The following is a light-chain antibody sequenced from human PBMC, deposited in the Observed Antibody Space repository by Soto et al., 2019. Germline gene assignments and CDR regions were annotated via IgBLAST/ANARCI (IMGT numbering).Light chain of an antibody. V-gene: IGKV1-5*01. CDR3: QQYDNYPLT. Sequence: DIQMTRSPSTLYASVGDRVTITCRASQSVRSWLAWYQQKPGRAPKFLIYDASSLESGVPSRFSGSGSGTEFTLTISNLQPDDFATYYCQQYDNYPLTFGGGTKVDI. CDR2: DAS. J-gene: IGKJ4*01. CDR1: QSVRSW.